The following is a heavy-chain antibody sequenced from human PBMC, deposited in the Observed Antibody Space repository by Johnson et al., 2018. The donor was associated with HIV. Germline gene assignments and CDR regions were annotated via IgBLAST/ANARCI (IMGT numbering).Heavy chain of an antibody. CDR3: ARVRIGRENAFDI. CDR2: ISFDGSTI. Sequence: FSFSDSAMHWVRQAPGKGLEWVAVISFDGSTIYYANSVEGRFTISRDNSRDTLSLQMNSLRAEDTAVYYCARVRIGRENAFDIWGQGTMVTVSS. J-gene: IGHJ3*02. D-gene: IGHD1-26*01. V-gene: IGHV3-30-3*01. CDR1: FSFSDSA.